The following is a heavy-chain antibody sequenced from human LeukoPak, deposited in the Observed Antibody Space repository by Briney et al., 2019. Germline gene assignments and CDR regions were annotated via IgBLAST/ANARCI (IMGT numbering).Heavy chain of an antibody. CDR3: ARVGRDGFNWFDP. D-gene: IGHD5-24*01. V-gene: IGHV7-4-1*02. J-gene: IGHJ5*02. Sequence: ASVKVSCKASGYTFTSYAMNWVRQAPGQGLGWRGWINTNTGNPTYTQGFTGRFVFSLDTSVSTAYLQISSLKAEDTAVYYCARVGRDGFNWFDPWGQGTLVTVSS. CDR1: GYTFTSYA. CDR2: INTNTGNP.